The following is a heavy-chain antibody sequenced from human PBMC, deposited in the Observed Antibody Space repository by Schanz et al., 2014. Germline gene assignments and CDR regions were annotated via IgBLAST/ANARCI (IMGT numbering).Heavy chain of an antibody. J-gene: IGHJ3*02. CDR3: ARDGYSVVVISPTESFDI. CDR1: GFTFDKYA. V-gene: IGHV3-9*01. D-gene: IGHD2-21*01. CDR2: ISWNSGTI. Sequence: EVQLVESGGGLVQPGKSLRLSCAASGFTFDKYAMHWVRQAPGKGLEWVSVISWNSGTIGYADSVKGRFTISRDNAKNSLYLQMNSLRAEDTAVYYCARDGYSVVVISPTESFDIWGRGTMVTVSP.